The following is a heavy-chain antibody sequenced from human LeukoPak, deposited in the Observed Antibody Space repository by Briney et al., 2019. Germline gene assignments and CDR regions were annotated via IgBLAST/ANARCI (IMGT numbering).Heavy chain of an antibody. Sequence: GGSLRLSCAASGFTFSSYIMNWVRQAPGKGLEWVSSISSSSSYIYYADSVKGRFTISRDNAKNSLYLQMNSLRAEDTAVYYCARGGRGYSYPFDYWGQGTLVTVSS. V-gene: IGHV3-21*01. CDR3: ARGGRGYSYPFDY. CDR2: ISSSSSYI. J-gene: IGHJ4*02. D-gene: IGHD5-18*01. CDR1: GFTFSSYI.